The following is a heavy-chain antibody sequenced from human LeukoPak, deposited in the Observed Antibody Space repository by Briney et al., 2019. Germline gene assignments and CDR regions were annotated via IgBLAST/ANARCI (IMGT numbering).Heavy chain of an antibody. Sequence: GGSLRLSCAASGFTFDDYGMSWVRQAPGKGLEWVSGINWNGGSTGYADSVKGRFTISRDNAKNSLYLQMNSLRAEDTALYYCARGRHCSSTRCYRGYFDYWGQGTLVTVSS. CDR3: ARGRHCSSTRCYRGYFDY. V-gene: IGHV3-20*04. CDR1: GFTFDDYG. D-gene: IGHD2-2*02. J-gene: IGHJ4*02. CDR2: INWNGGST.